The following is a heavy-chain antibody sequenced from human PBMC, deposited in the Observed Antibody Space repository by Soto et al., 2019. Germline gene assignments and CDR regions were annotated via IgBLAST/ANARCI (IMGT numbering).Heavy chain of an antibody. Sequence: SETLSLTCTVSGGSISNYYWSWIRQPPGKGLEWIGYIYYSGSTNYNPSLKSRVTISVDKSKNQLSLKVYSVTAADTAVYYCARHGGYELVIWGRGTMVTVSS. CDR3: ARHGGYELVI. D-gene: IGHD5-12*01. CDR2: IYYSGST. J-gene: IGHJ3*02. V-gene: IGHV4-59*08. CDR1: GGSISNYY.